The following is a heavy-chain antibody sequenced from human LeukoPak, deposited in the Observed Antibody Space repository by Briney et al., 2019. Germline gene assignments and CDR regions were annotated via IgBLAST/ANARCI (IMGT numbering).Heavy chain of an antibody. V-gene: IGHV3-7*01. CDR2: IKQDGSEK. CDR3: ARFNGFGELIRPFDY. Sequence: PGGSLRLSCAASGFTFSSYAMHWVRQAPGKGLEWVANIKQDGSEKYYVDSVKGRFTISRDNAKNSLYLQMNSLRAEDTAVYYCARFNGFGELIRPFDYWGQGTLVTVSS. CDR1: GFTFSSYA. J-gene: IGHJ4*02. D-gene: IGHD3-10*01.